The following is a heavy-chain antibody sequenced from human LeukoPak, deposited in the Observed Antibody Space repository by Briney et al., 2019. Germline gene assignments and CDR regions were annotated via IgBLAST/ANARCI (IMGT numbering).Heavy chain of an antibody. CDR2: IYWDDDK. D-gene: IGHD3-10*01. CDR1: GFSLSTSGVG. Sequence: ESGPTLVKPTQTLTLTCTFSGFSLSTSGVGVGWIRQPPGKALEWLALIYWDDDKRYSPSLKSRLTITKDTSKNQVVLTMTNMDPVDTATYYCAHKGGVIYYGSGSYRHAFDIWGQGTMVTVSS. J-gene: IGHJ3*02. V-gene: IGHV2-5*02. CDR3: AHKGGVIYYGSGSYRHAFDI.